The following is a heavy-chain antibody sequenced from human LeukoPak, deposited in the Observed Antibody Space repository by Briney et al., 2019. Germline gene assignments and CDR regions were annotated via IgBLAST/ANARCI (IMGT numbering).Heavy chain of an antibody. CDR2: INPSGGST. V-gene: IGHV1-46*01. CDR1: GYTFTSYY. CDR3: ARQRHPGYSSGWLDY. D-gene: IGHD6-19*01. Sequence: ASVKVSCKASGYTFTSYYMHWVRQAPGQGLEWMGIINPSGGSTSYAQKFQGRVTMTRDTSTSTVYMELSSLRSEDTAVYYCARQRHPGYSSGWLDYWGQGTLVTVSS. J-gene: IGHJ4*02.